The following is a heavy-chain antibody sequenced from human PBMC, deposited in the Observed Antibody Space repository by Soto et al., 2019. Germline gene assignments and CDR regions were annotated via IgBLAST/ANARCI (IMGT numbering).Heavy chain of an antibody. CDR2: INAYGGSA. J-gene: IGHJ3*02. CDR1: GYTFTSYG. CDR3: GRNYYDSSGYYQALGAFDI. V-gene: IGHV1-46*03. D-gene: IGHD3-22*01. Sequence: ASVKVSCKASGYTFTSYGIGWVRQAPGQGLEWMGLINAYGGSANYAQKFQGRVTMTRDTSTSTVYMELSSLRSEDTAVYYCGRNYYDSSGYYQALGAFDIWGQGTMVTVSS.